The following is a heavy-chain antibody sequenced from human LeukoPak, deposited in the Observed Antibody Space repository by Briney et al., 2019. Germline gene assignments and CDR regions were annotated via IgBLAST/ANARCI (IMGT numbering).Heavy chain of an antibody. CDR2: IYHSGST. CDR1: GGSISSGGYY. V-gene: IGHV4-30-2*01. J-gene: IGHJ4*02. D-gene: IGHD5-24*01. CDR3: ARRGPETDY. Sequence: SETLSLTCTVSGGSISSGGYYWSWIRQPPGKGLEWIGYIYHSGSTYYNPSLKSRVTISVDRSKNQFSLKLSSVTAADTAVYYCARRGPETDYWGQGTLVTVSS.